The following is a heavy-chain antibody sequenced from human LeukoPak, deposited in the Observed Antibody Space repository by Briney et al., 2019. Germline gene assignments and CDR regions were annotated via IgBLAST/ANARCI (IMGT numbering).Heavy chain of an antibody. Sequence: PGGSLRLSCAASGFSFNNYWMSWVRQAPGKGLEWVANIKQDGGNEKYYVDSVKGRFTISRDNAKNSLYLQMNSLRVEDTAVYYCAKEGRSLQTYWGQGTLVTVSS. CDR3: AKEGRSLQTY. D-gene: IGHD5-24*01. CDR2: IKQDGGNEK. CDR1: GFSFNNYW. J-gene: IGHJ4*02. V-gene: IGHV3-7*03.